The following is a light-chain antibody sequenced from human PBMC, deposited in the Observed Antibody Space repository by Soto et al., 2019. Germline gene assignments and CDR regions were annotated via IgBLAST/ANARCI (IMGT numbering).Light chain of an antibody. CDR1: QSVTSSY. Sequence: EVVLTQSPGTLSLSPGQRATLSCRASQSVTSSYLAWYQQKPGKAPRLLVHSAVKLEFGVPSRFSGSGSGTDFALTISGLQPEDFASYFCQQTYINPISFGQGTRL. J-gene: IGKJ5*01. V-gene: IGKV3-20*01. CDR3: QQTYINPIS. CDR2: SAV.